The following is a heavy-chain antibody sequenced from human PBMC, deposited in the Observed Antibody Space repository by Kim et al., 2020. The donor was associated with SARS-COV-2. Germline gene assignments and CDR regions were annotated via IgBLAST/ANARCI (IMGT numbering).Heavy chain of an antibody. CDR1: GFTFKNYW. CDR2: VNPDGANT. CDR3: TGDIGCWFDP. V-gene: IGHV3-74*01. D-gene: IGHD1-26*01. Sequence: GGSLRLSCVASGFTFKNYWMHWVRQAPGKGLVWLSRVNPDGANTIYADSVRGRFTISRDNAKDMLYLQMNSLGDEDTAVYYCTGDIGCWFDPWGQGTLGSLSS. J-gene: IGHJ5*02.